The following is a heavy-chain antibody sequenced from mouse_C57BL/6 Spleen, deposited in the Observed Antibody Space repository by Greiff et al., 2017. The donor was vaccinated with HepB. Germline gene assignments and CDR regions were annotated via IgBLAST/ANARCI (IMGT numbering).Heavy chain of an antibody. D-gene: IGHD2-12*01. CDR3: ANGPYDGEDYAMDY. J-gene: IGHJ4*01. CDR1: GYTFTSYW. V-gene: IGHV1-55*01. Sequence: QVQLKQPGAELVKPGASVKMSCKASGYTFTSYWITWVKQRPGQGLEWIGDIYPGSGSTNYNEKFKSKATLTVDTSSSTAYMQLSSLTSEDSAVYYCANGPYDGEDYAMDYWGQGTSVTVSS. CDR2: IYPGSGST.